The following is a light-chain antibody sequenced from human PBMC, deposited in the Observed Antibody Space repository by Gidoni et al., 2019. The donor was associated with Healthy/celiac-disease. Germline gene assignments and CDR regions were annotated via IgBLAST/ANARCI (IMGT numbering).Light chain of an antibody. CDR2: DAS. CDR3: QQRSNWPGLT. J-gene: IGKJ4*01. V-gene: IGKV3-11*01. CDR1: QSVSSY. Sequence: EIVLTQSPATLSLSPGERATLSCSASQSVSSYLAWYQQKPGQAPRLLIYDASTRATGIPARFSGSGSGTDFTLTISSLEPEDFAVYYCQQRSNWPGLTFGGGTKVEIK.